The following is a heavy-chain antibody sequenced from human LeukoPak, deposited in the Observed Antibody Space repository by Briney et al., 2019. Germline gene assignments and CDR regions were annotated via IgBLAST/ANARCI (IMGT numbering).Heavy chain of an antibody. CDR2: ISYDGSNK. CDR1: GFTFSSYA. Sequence: GGSLRLSCAASGFTFSSYAMHWVRQASGKGLEWVAVISYDGSNKYYADSVKGRFTISRDNSKNTLYLQMNSLRAEDTAVYYCASGERERRFDYWGQGTLVTVSS. V-gene: IGHV3-30*04. CDR3: ASGERERRFDY. J-gene: IGHJ4*02. D-gene: IGHD1-26*01.